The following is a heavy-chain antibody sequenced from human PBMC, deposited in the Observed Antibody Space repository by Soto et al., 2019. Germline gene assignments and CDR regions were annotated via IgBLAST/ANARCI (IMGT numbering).Heavy chain of an antibody. CDR1: GYTFTSYG. J-gene: IGHJ5*02. CDR2: ISAYNGNT. D-gene: IGHD2-2*01. CDR3: ARVHLKGGSTCGYGFDP. V-gene: IGHV1-18*01. Sequence: QVQLVQSGAEVKKPGASVKVSCKASGYTFTSYGISWVRQAPGQGLEWMGWISAYNGNTNYAQKLQGRVTMTTDTSTSTAYMELRSLRSDDTAVYYWARVHLKGGSTCGYGFDPWGQGTLVTVSS.